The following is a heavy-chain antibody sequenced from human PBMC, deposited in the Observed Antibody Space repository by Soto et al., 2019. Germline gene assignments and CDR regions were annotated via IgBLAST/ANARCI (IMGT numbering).Heavy chain of an antibody. V-gene: IGHV4-59*01. D-gene: IGHD5-18*01. Sequence: QVQLQESGPGLVKPSETLSLTCTVSGGSISSYYLSWIRQSPGKGLEWIGYISYSGSTTYNPSLKSRVTISVDTSKDKFSLKLSSVTAADTAVYYCARGRGDTAMAWYYWGQGTLVTVSS. CDR3: ARGRGDTAMAWYY. CDR1: GGSISSYY. J-gene: IGHJ4*02. CDR2: ISYSGST.